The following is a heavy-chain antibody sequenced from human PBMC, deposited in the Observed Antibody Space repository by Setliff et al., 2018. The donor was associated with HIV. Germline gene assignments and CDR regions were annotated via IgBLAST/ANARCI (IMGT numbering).Heavy chain of an antibody. CDR1: GGSIGTANW. Sequence: PSETLSLTCAVSGGSIGTANWWSWVRQPPGQGLEWIGEIYYSGNTNYNPSLKSRVTMSVDKPKNQFSLRLTSVTAADTATYFCESTGRKTYYNSEKYYYFDYWGLGTVVTVSS. J-gene: IGHJ4*02. V-gene: IGHV4-4*02. CDR2: IYYSGNT. CDR3: ESTGRKTYYNSEKYYYFDY. D-gene: IGHD3-10*01.